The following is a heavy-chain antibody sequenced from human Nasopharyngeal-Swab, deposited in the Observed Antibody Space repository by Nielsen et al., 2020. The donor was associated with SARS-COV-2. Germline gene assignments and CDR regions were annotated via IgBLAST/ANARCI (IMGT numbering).Heavy chain of an antibody. V-gene: IGHV2-70*01. CDR1: GFPLSTSGMC. CDR2: IDWDDDK. J-gene: IGHJ6*02. D-gene: IGHD3-22*01. CDR3: ARILSTYYDSSGIPRPGVMDV. Sequence: SGPTLVKPTQTLTLTCTFSGFPLSTSGMCVSWIRQPPGKALEWLALIDWDDDKYYSTSLKTRLTISKDTSKNQVVLTMTNMDPVDTATYYCARILSTYYDSSGIPRPGVMDVWGQGTTVTVSS.